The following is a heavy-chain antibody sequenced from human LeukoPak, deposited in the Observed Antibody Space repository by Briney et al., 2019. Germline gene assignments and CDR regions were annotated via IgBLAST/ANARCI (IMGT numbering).Heavy chain of an antibody. D-gene: IGHD3-3*01. CDR2: ISPYNGNT. J-gene: IGHJ5*02. V-gene: IGHV1-18*01. CDR3: ARGPYYDFWSGYSNWFDP. Sequence: GSVKVSCKPYGYTFNTYGITWVRQAPGQGLEWMGWISPYNGNTNYAQKFQGRVTMTTDTSTSTAYMELRSLRSDDTAVYYCARGPYYDFWSGYSNWFDPWGQGTLVTVSS. CDR1: GYTFNTYG.